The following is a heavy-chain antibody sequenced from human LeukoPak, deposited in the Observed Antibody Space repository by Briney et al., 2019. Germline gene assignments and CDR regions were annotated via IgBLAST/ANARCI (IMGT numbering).Heavy chain of an antibody. CDR1: GYTFTGYY. Sequence: ASVKVSCKASGYTFTGYYMHWVRQAPGQGLEWMGWINPNSGGTNYAQKFQGRVTMTRDTSISTAYMELSRLRSDDTAVYYCAREIYGPTEDPRSMYYFDYWGQGTLVTVSS. CDR2: INPNSGGT. D-gene: IGHD2/OR15-2a*01. CDR3: AREIYGPTEDPRSMYYFDY. V-gene: IGHV1-2*02. J-gene: IGHJ4*02.